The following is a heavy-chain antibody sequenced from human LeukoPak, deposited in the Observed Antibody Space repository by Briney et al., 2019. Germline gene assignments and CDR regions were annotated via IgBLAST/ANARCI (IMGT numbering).Heavy chain of an antibody. J-gene: IGHJ4*02. CDR2: IWYDGSNK. V-gene: IGHV3-33*01. CDR1: GFTFSSYG. CDR3: ARDLLGSGSYYSTVGY. D-gene: IGHD1-26*01. Sequence: GRSLRLSCAASGFTFSSYGMHWVRQAPGKGLEWVAVIWYDGSNKYYADSVKGRFTISRDNSKNTLYLQMNSLRAEDTAVYCCARDLLGSGSYYSTVGYWGQGTLVTVSS.